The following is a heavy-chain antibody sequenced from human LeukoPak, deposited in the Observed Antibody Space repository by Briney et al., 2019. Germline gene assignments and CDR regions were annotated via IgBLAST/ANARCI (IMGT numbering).Heavy chain of an antibody. D-gene: IGHD1-26*01. J-gene: IGHJ4*02. CDR2: IYYSGST. V-gene: IGHV4-39*01. CDR1: GGSISSSSYY. CDR3: ASVSGSTQPHVGIRFDY. Sequence: SETLSLTCTVSGGSISSSSYYWGWIRQPPGKGLEWIGSIYYSGSTYYNPSLKSRVTISVDTSKNQFSLKLSSVTAADTAVYYCASVSGSTQPHVGIRFDYWGQGTLVTVSS.